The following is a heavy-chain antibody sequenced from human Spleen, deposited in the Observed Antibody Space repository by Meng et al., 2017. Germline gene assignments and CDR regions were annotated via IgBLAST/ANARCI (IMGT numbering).Heavy chain of an antibody. CDR3: ARVSGYSVRIYLDY. D-gene: IGHD5/OR15-5a*01. J-gene: IGHJ4*02. V-gene: IGHV4-34*01. CDR1: GGFFSDDY. CDR2: INHTGRT. Sequence: QVELQQRGAGLLKASETRSLTCAVSGGFFSDDYWSWVRQPPGKWLEWIWEINHTGRTNYNPSLKSRVAISIDTSNNQFSLNLSSVTAADTAVYYCARVSGYSVRIYLDYWGQGTLVTVSS.